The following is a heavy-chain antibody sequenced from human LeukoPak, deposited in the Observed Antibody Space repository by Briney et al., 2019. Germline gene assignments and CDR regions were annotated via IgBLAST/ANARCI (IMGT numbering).Heavy chain of an antibody. CDR3: AKMGIALYYYAMDV. V-gene: IGHV3-23*01. CDR1: GFTVSSNY. D-gene: IGHD6-13*01. Sequence: GGSLRLSCAASGFTVSSNYMSWVRQAPGKGLEWVSAISGSGGRTYYADSVKGRFTISRDNSKNTLYLQMNSLRAEDTAVYYCAKMGIALYYYAMDVWGQGTTVTVSS. CDR2: ISGSGGRT. J-gene: IGHJ6*02.